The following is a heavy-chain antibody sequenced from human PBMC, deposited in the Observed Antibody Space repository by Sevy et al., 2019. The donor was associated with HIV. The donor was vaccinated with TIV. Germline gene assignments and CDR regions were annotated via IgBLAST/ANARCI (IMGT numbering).Heavy chain of an antibody. CDR2: IKQEGREK. CDR1: GFTLSSRW. V-gene: IGHV3-7*01. CDR3: VPSGGGHAGY. J-gene: IGHJ4*02. Sequence: GGSLRLSCAASGFTLSSRWMSWVRQAPGKGLEWVANIKQEGREKYYVDSVKDRFTISRDNAKNSLYLQINSLRAEDTAVYYCVPSGGGHAGYWGQGTLVTVSS. D-gene: IGHD2-15*01.